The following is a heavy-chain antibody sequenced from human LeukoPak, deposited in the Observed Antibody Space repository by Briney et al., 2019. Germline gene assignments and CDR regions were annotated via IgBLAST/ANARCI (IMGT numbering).Heavy chain of an antibody. CDR1: GFTFSSYA. D-gene: IGHD3-22*01. V-gene: IGHV3-23*01. Sequence: GGSLRLSCAASGFTFSSYAMSWVRQAPGKGLEWVSAISGSGSSTYYADSVKGRFSISRDNSKNTLYLQMNSLRAEDTAVYYCAKAKAMIVVTSLDCWGQGTLVTVSS. J-gene: IGHJ4*02. CDR2: ISGSGSST. CDR3: AKAKAMIVVTSLDC.